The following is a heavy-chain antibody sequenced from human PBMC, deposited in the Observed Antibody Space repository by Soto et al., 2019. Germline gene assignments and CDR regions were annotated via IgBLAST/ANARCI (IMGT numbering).Heavy chain of an antibody. Sequence: QITLKESGPTRVRPTQTLTLTCTFSGFSLSTGGVGVGWIRQPPGKALERLALIYWDDDKRYSPSLKSRLTITKVTSGNQVVLTMTDMDPVDTATYYCAHRVGLQGNWNGGYFDFWGQGALVTVSS. CDR2: IYWDDDK. V-gene: IGHV2-5*02. D-gene: IGHD1-1*01. CDR1: GFSLSTGGVG. CDR3: AHRVGLQGNWNGGYFDF. J-gene: IGHJ4*02.